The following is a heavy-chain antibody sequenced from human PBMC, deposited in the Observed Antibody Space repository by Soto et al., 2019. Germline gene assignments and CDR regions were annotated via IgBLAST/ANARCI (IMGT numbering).Heavy chain of an antibody. V-gene: IGHV2-26*01. CDR3: SRTLEMRNGMDV. J-gene: IGHJ6*02. CDR1: GVSLITGKMG. CDR2: ILSNDEK. Sequence: QVTLKESGPVLVKPTETLTLTCTVSGVSLITGKMGVSWIRQPPGKALEWLAHILSNDEKSYSTSLKTRLTIATDTSKTQVVLTMTNMGPVDTATYYCSRTLEMRNGMDVRGQGTTVTVSS.